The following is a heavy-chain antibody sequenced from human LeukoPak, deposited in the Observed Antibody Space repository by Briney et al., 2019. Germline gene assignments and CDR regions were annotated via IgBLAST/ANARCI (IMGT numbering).Heavy chain of an antibody. CDR1: GLTFSSYG. Sequence: GGSLRLSCAASGLTFSSYGMSWVRQAPGKGLEWVANIKQVGGEKYYVDSVKGRFTISRDNAKNSVYLQMNSLSAEDTAVCYCAGGGSGIAYYYYGMDVWGQGTTVIVSS. J-gene: IGHJ6*02. V-gene: IGHV3-7*01. CDR2: IKQVGGEK. D-gene: IGHD6-13*01. CDR3: AGGGSGIAYYYYGMDV.